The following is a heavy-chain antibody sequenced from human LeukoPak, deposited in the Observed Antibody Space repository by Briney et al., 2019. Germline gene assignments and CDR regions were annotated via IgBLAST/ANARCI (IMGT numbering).Heavy chain of an antibody. Sequence: PGGSLRLSCAASGFTFSSYAMSWVRQAPGKGLEWVAFIRYDGSNKYYADSVKGRFTISRDNSKNTLYLQMNSLRAEDTAVYYCAKDFLRITMIVVVIPTFFDYWGQGTLVTVSS. CDR2: IRYDGSNK. CDR3: AKDFLRITMIVVVIPTFFDY. CDR1: GFTFSSYA. V-gene: IGHV3-30*02. J-gene: IGHJ4*02. D-gene: IGHD3-22*01.